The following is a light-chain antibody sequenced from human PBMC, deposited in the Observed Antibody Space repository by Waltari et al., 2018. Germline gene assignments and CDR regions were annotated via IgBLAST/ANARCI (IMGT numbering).Light chain of an antibody. CDR1: SGHSTYA. J-gene: IGLJ2*01. V-gene: IGLV4-69*01. CDR2: LNSDGSH. Sequence: QLVLTQSPSASASLGASVTLTCTLSSGHSTYAIAWNKQQPEKGPRYLLKLNSDGSHSKGDGIPDRFSGSKSGAERYLTISSLQSEDEGDYYCQTWGTGTVVFGGGTKLTVL. CDR3: QTWGTGTVV.